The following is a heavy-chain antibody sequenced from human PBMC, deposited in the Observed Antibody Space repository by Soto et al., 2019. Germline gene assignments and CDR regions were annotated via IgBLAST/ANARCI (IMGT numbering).Heavy chain of an antibody. Sequence: SETLSLTCTVSGGSISTSAYYWGWIRQPPGKGLEWIGTIYYSGASYHNPSLKSRVTISVDTSKNQFSLTLTSVTAADTAVYYCASRVEGLYSGNDRYYFDYWGQGTLVTVSS. J-gene: IGHJ4*02. CDR3: ASRVEGLYSGNDRYYFDY. CDR2: IYYSGAS. CDR1: GGSISTSAYY. D-gene: IGHD5-12*01. V-gene: IGHV4-39*01.